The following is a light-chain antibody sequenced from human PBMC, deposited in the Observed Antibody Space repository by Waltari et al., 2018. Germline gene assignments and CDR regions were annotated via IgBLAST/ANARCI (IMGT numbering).Light chain of an antibody. J-gene: IGKJ2*01. V-gene: IGKV1-5*03. CDR1: QSIMSW. CDR2: NAS. CDR3: QQYKTDYT. Sequence: DVQMTQSPSTLSASVGDTVSITCRASQSIMSWLAWYQQKAGKAPKVLISNASTLESGVPSRFSGSESGTEFTLTISNLQPDDFATDYCQQYKTDYTFGQGTILEIK.